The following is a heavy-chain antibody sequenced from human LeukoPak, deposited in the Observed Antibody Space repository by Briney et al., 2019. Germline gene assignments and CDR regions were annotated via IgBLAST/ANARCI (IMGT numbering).Heavy chain of an antibody. D-gene: IGHD3-22*01. V-gene: IGHV1-46*01. CDR3: AREDDYYDNSGYFDY. J-gene: IGHJ4*02. Sequence: ASVKVSCKASGGTFSSYAISWVRQAPGQGLEWMGIINPSGGSTSYAQKFQGRVTMTRDTSTSTVYMELSSLRSEDTAVYYCAREDDYYDNSGYFDYWGQGTLVTVSS. CDR2: INPSGGST. CDR1: GGTFSSYA.